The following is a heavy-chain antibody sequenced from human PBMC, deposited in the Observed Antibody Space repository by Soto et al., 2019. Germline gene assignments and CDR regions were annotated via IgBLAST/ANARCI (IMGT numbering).Heavy chain of an antibody. D-gene: IGHD3-10*01. CDR2: IYYDGRS. V-gene: IGHV4-31*03. CDR1: GDSISRNGYF. CDR3: ARGTMLRGPGYYYAMDV. J-gene: IGHJ6*02. Sequence: SETLSLTCSVSGDSISRNGYFWTWIRQHPGKGLEWIGYIYYDGRSYYAPSLKSRVIISVDTSKNQFSLNLTAVTAADTAVYYCARGTMLRGPGYYYAMDVWGQGTTVTVSS.